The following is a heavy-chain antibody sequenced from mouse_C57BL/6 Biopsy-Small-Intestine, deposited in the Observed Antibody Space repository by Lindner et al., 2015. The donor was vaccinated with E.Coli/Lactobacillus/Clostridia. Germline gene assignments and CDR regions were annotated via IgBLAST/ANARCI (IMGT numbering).Heavy chain of an antibody. V-gene: IGHV1-4*01. D-gene: IGHD1-1*01. J-gene: IGHJ1*03. CDR1: GYTFTSYT. CDR2: INPSSGYT. Sequence: VQLQESGAELARPGASVKMSCKASGYTFTSYTMHWIKQRPGQGLEWIGYINPSSGYTKYNQKFKDKATLTADKSSSTAYMQLSSLTSEDSAVYYCARSIITTVVATSYWYFDVWGTGTTVTVSS. CDR3: ARSIITTVVATSYWYFDV.